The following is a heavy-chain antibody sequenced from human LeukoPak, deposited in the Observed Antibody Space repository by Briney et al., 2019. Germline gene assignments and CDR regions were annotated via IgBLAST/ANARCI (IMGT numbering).Heavy chain of an antibody. Sequence: ASVKVSCKASGYTFTSYGISWVRQAPGQGLEWMGWISAYNGNTSYAQELQGRVTMTTDTSTSTAYMELSRLRSDDTAVYYCARSTIFGVVGEFDPWGQGTLVTVSS. CDR3: ARSTIFGVVGEFDP. CDR1: GYTFTSYG. J-gene: IGHJ5*02. CDR2: ISAYNGNT. D-gene: IGHD3-3*01. V-gene: IGHV1-18*01.